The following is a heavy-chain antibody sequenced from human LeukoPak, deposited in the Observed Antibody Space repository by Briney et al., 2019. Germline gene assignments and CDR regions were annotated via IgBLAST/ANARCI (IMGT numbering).Heavy chain of an antibody. CDR3: AREIQRTIEMTTNRAFDI. Sequence: HTGGSLRLSCAASGFTFSSFWMHWVRQVPGKGLVWVSRISTDGGTTTYADSVRGRFTISRDNANNTLYLRMNSLRAEDTAVYYCAREIQRTIEMTTNRAFDIWGQGTMVTVSS. CDR1: GFTFSSFW. CDR2: ISTDGGTT. J-gene: IGHJ3*02. V-gene: IGHV3-74*01. D-gene: IGHD5-24*01.